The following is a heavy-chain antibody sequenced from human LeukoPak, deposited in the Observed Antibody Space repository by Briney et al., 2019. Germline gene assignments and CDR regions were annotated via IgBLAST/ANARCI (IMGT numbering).Heavy chain of an antibody. Sequence: GRSLRLSCAASGFTFSSYGMHWVRQAPGKGLEWAAVIWHDGSNKYYADSVKGRFTISRDNSKNTLYLQMNSLRAEDTAVYYCARMPIYTFGGVIGHDAFDIWGQGTMVTVSS. V-gene: IGHV3-33*01. CDR2: IWHDGSNK. CDR1: GFTFSSYG. J-gene: IGHJ3*02. CDR3: ARMPIYTFGGVIGHDAFDI. D-gene: IGHD3-16*02.